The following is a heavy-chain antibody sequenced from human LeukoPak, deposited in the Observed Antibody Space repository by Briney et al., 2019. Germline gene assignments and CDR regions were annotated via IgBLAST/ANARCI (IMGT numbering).Heavy chain of an antibody. CDR3: VRDARGSLDY. Sequence: GGSLRLSCAASGFTFSTSAMHWVRQAPGKGLESVTIMAFDETDINYIDSVKGRFTISRDNSKNTLYLEMNRLRTEDTAVYYCVRDARGSLDYWGQGTLVTVSS. J-gene: IGHJ4*02. CDR2: MAFDETDI. V-gene: IGHV3-30-3*01. CDR1: GFTFSTSA.